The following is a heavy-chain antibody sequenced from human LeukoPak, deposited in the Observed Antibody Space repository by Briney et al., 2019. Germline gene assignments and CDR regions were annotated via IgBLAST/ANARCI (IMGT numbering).Heavy chain of an antibody. J-gene: IGHJ4*02. CDR1: GFTFSSYG. V-gene: IGHV3-33*01. Sequence: QPGGSLRLSCAASGFTFSSYGMHWVRQAPGKGLEWVAVIWYDGSNKYYADSVKGRFTISRDNSKNTLYLQMNSLRAEDTAVYYCARDNTIAVAGTFDYWGQGTLVTVSS. D-gene: IGHD6-19*01. CDR3: ARDNTIAVAGTFDY. CDR2: IWYDGSNK.